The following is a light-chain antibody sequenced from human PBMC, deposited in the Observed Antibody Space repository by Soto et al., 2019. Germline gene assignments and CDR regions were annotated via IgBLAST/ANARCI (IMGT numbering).Light chain of an antibody. J-gene: IGKJ3*01. V-gene: IGKV1-39*01. CDR3: QQSYSTPFT. CDR1: ESISSY. CDR2: AAS. Sequence: DIQMTQSPSSLSASVGDRVTITCRASESISSYLNWYQQKPGKAPKLLIYAASSLQSGVPSRFSGSGSWTDFTLTISSLQPEDFATYYWQQSYSTPFTFGPGTKLDIK.